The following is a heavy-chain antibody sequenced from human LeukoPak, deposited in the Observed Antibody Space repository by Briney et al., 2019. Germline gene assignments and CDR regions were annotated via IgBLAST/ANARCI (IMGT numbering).Heavy chain of an antibody. D-gene: IGHD1-26*01. CDR3: ARRGFRSVDY. CDR2: ISRSSSTI. V-gene: IGHV3-48*02. J-gene: IGHJ4*02. Sequence: GGSLRLSCAASGFTFSSYSMNWVRQAPGKGLEWVSYISRSSSTIYYADSVKGRFTISRDNAKISLHLQMNSLRDEDTAVYYCARRGFRSVDYWGQGTLVTVSS. CDR1: GFTFSSYS.